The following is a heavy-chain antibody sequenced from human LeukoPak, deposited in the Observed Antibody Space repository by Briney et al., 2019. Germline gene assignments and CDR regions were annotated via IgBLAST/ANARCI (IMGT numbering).Heavy chain of an antibody. CDR1: GFTFSTYS. V-gene: IGHV3-21*01. CDR3: ARAAVTAIFGVEYLQH. Sequence: GGSLRLSCAASGFTFSTYSMNWVRQAPGKGLEWVSSISSSSSHIYYADSVKGRFTISRDNAKNSLYLQMNSLRAEDTAVYYCARAAVTAIFGVEYLQHWGQGTLVTVSS. D-gene: IGHD2-21*02. CDR2: ISSSSSHI. J-gene: IGHJ1*01.